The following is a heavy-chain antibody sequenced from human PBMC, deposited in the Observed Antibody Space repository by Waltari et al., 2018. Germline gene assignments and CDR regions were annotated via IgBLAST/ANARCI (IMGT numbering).Heavy chain of an antibody. CDR2: IYYSGST. J-gene: IGHJ3*02. CDR1: GGSLSSYY. CDR3: ASSWRDAFDI. V-gene: IGHV4-59*01. Sequence: QVQLQESRPGLVKPSETLSLTCTVSGGSLSSYYWSWIRQPPGKGREWIGYIYYSGSTNYNPSLKSRVTISVDTSKNQFSLKLSSVTAADTAVYYCASSWRDAFDIWGQGTMVTVSS.